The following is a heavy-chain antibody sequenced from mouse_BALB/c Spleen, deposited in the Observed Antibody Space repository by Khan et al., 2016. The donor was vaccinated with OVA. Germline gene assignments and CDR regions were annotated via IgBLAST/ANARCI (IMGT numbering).Heavy chain of an antibody. CDR2: IYPYNGAT. J-gene: IGHJ4*01. Sequence: EVQLQQSGPELAKPGASVKISCETSGYSSTGYYMSWVKQSHVKSLEWIGRIYPYNGATKYNQNFKDKASLTVNKSSNTAYMELHSLTSEDSAVFYCARSVYYGAMDYWGQGTSVTVSS. D-gene: IGHD1-1*01. CDR1: GYSSTGYY. V-gene: IGHV1-31*01. CDR3: ARSVYYGAMDY.